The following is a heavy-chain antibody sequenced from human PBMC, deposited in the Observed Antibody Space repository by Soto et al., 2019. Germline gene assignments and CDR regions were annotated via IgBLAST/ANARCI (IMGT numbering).Heavy chain of an antibody. V-gene: IGHV2-5*01. Sequence: QITLKESGPTLVKPTQTLTLTCTFSGFSLSTSGVGVGWIRQPPGKALEWLALIYWNDDKRYSPSLKSRLTITKDTSKNHVVLTMTSLDPVDTATYYCAHIMSGYSYGYDFDFWGQGTLVTVSS. J-gene: IGHJ4*02. CDR2: IYWNDDK. CDR1: GFSLSTSGVG. D-gene: IGHD5-18*01. CDR3: AHIMSGYSYGYDFDF.